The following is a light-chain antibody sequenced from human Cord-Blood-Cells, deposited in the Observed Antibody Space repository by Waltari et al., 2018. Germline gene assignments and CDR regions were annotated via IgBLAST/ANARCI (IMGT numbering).Light chain of an antibody. V-gene: IGLV2-23*01. J-gene: IGLJ2*01. CDR2: EGS. CDR3: CSYAGSSTYVV. CDR1: SSDVGISNL. Sequence: QSALTQPASVSGSPGQSITISCTGTSSDVGISNLVSWYQQHPDKAPQLMIYEGSKRPSGVSNRFSGSKSGNTASLTISGLQAEDEADYYCCSYAGSSTYVVFGGGTKLTVL.